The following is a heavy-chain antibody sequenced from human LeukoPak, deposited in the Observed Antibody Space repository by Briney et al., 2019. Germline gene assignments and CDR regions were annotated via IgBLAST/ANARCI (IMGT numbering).Heavy chain of an antibody. V-gene: IGHV3-48*01. CDR3: ARDYKYAFDN. J-gene: IGHJ4*02. CDR2: IGIDSGNT. D-gene: IGHD5-24*01. Sequence: TGGSLRLSCAASGFTFSDYSMNWVRQAPGKGLEWISYIGIDSGNTNYADSVEGRFTISGDKAKNSLYLQMNSLRVEDTAVYYCARDYKYAFDNWGQETLVTVSS. CDR1: GFTFSDYS.